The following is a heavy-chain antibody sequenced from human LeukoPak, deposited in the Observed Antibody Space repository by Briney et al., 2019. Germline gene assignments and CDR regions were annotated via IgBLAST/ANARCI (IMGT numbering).Heavy chain of an antibody. CDR1: GGSISSYY. V-gene: IGHV4-4*07. CDR2: IYTSGST. CDR3: ARDFSSSYYYYGMDV. D-gene: IGHD3-10*01. J-gene: IGHJ6*02. Sequence: SETLSLTCTVSGGSISSYYWSWIRQPAGKGLEWIGRIYTSGSTNYNPSLKSRVTMSVDTSKDQFSLKLSSVTAADTAVYYCARDFSSSYYYYGMDVWGQGTTVTVSS.